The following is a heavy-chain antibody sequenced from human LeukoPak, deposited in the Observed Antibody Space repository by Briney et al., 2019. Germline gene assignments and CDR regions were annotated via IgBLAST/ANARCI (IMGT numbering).Heavy chain of an antibody. V-gene: IGHV1-18*01. Sequence: GASVKVSCKASGYTFASYGISWVRQAPGQGLEWIGWISAYNGNTNCAQKFQDRVTLTTDTSATTVYMELTSLRSDDTAIYYCARDGTEDVRRSSQFYVKYNYNGMDVWGQGTMVTVSS. CDR3: ARDGTEDVRRSSQFYVKYNYNGMDV. D-gene: IGHD1-1*01. J-gene: IGHJ6*02. CDR2: ISAYNGNT. CDR1: GYTFASYG.